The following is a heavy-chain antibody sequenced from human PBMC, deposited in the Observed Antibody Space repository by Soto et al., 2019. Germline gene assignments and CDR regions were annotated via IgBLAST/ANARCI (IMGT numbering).Heavy chain of an antibody. CDR2: ISGSGGST. CDR3: AKGRLIAARGQGNYYYGMDV. V-gene: IGHV3-23*01. Sequence: GGSLRLSCAASGFTFSSYAMSWVRQAPGKGLEWVSAISGSGGSTYYADSVKGRFTISRDNSKNTLYLQMNSLRAEDTAVYYCAKGRLIAARGQGNYYYGMDVWGQGTTVTVSS. J-gene: IGHJ6*02. D-gene: IGHD6-6*01. CDR1: GFTFSSYA.